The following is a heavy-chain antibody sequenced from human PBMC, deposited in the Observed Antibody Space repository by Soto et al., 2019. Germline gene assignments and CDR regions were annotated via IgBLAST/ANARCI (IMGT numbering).Heavy chain of an antibody. D-gene: IGHD4-17*01. V-gene: IGHV1-2*02. CDR3: ARDLESSVTH. CDR2: INPNSGGT. Sequence: ASVKVSCKASGYTFTGYYMHWVRQAPGQGLEWMGWINPNSGGTNYSQKFQGRVTMTRDTSTSTAYMDLSSLRSEDTAVYYCARDLESSVTHWGQGTLVTVSS. J-gene: IGHJ4*02. CDR1: GYTFTGYY.